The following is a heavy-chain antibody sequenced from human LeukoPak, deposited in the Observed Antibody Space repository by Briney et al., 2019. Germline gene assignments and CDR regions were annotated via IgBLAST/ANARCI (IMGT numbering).Heavy chain of an antibody. Sequence: GGSLRLSCAASGFTFSTHWMHWVRQAPGKGLVWVSRINGDGSSTSSADSVKGRFTISRDNAKNTVYLQMNSLRAEDTAVYYCATGHSYYYNSWGQGTLVTVPS. CDR1: GFTFSTHW. CDR3: ATGHSYYYNS. J-gene: IGHJ4*02. V-gene: IGHV3-74*01. CDR2: INGDGSST. D-gene: IGHD5-18*01.